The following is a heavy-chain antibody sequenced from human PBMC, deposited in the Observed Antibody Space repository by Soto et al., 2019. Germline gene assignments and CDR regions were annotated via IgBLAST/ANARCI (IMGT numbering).Heavy chain of an antibody. D-gene: IGHD3-10*01. V-gene: IGHV1-69*02. Sequence: QVQLVQSGPEMKKPGSSVRVSCTASGDTFSRYTISWVRQAPGQGLEWMGRIIPMLSMSNHARNFQGRVTITGDSATGTAYMVWSGLTSGDTAMYFCATNYGSGSAAFAYWAREPWSPSRQ. J-gene: IGHJ4*02. CDR1: GDTFSRYT. CDR2: IIPMLSMS. CDR3: ATNYGSGSAAFAY.